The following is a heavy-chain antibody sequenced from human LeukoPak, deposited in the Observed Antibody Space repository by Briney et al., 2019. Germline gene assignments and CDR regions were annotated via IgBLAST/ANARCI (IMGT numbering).Heavy chain of an antibody. CDR2: INHSGST. CDR3: ARGQKVADTGSDAFDI. CDR1: GGSISSGGYY. Sequence: SETLSLTCTVSGGSISSGGYYWSWIRQPPGKGLEWIGEINHSGSTNYNPSLKSRVTISVDTSKNQFSLKLSSVTAADTAVYYCARGQKVADTGSDAFDIWGQGTMVTVSS. V-gene: IGHV4-39*07. D-gene: IGHD6-19*01. J-gene: IGHJ3*02.